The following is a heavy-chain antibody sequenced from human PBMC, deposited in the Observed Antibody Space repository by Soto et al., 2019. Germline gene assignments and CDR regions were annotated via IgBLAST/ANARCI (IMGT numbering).Heavy chain of an antibody. Sequence: ASVKVSCTASGYTFTGYNIHWVRQAPGQGLEWMGWLSPKSGGTNYAQKFQGRVTMTRDTSISTAYMDLSSLISDDTAVYYCATEGSSWYRWFGPWGQGTLVTVSS. D-gene: IGHD6-13*01. V-gene: IGHV1-2*02. CDR2: LSPKSGGT. CDR1: GYTFTGYN. J-gene: IGHJ5*02. CDR3: ATEGSSWYRWFGP.